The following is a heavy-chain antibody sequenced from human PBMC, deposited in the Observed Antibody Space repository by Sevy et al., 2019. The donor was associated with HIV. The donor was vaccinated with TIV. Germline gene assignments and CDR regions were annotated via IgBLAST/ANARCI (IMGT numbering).Heavy chain of an antibody. J-gene: IGHJ4*02. CDR1: GFTVNDKY. D-gene: IGHD6-19*01. Sequence: GGSLRLSCAISGFTVNDKYIIWVRQAPGKGLEWVSVIFSSGSTYYADSAKGRFTSSSDNSKNTVDLQMNSVRAGDTAVYYCVSLFLSYRSGWSYFDYWGQGTLVTVSS. CDR3: VSLFLSYRSGWSYFDY. V-gene: IGHV3-66*02. CDR2: IFSSGST.